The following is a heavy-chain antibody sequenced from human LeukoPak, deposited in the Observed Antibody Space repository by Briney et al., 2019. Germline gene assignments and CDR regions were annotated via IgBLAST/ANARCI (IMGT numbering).Heavy chain of an antibody. CDR1: GGSISRGGYS. CDR2: IYYSGSS. CDR3: ARDALLWFGESDHYMDV. D-gene: IGHD3-10*01. V-gene: IGHV4-30-4*07. J-gene: IGHJ6*03. Sequence: SETLSLTCSVSGGSISRGGYSWNWIRQSPGKGLEWIGYIYYSGSSSYNPSLKSRVTISLDTSKNQFSLRLSSVTAADTAVHYCARDALLWFGESDHYMDVWGKGTTVTVSS.